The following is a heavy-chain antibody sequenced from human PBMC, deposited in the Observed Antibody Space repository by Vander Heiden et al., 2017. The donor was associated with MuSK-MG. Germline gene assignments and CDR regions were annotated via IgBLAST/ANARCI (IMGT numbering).Heavy chain of an antibody. J-gene: IGHJ4*02. CDR3: ARGQSSGWEFDF. CDR1: AFPLSTSGMR. V-gene: IGHV2-70*04. CDR2: IDWDDDT. Sequence: QVTLKEPCPALLKPTQTLTLTCTFSAFPLSTSGMRVNWIRQPPGKALEWLARIDWDDDTFYSTALRTRPTISKDTSKKQVVLRMTKMEPVDTATYYSARGQSSGWEFDFWGKGSMVTVYS. D-gene: IGHD6-19*01.